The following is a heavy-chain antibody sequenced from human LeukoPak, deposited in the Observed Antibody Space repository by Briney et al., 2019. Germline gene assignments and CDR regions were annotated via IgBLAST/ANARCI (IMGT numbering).Heavy chain of an antibody. D-gene: IGHD1-7*01. CDR3: AREIAGTRGVDY. Sequence: SETLSLTCTVSGDSFSSYFWSWIRQPAGKGLEWIGRMYTSGITNSNPSLKSRVTMSVDTSKNQFSLNLTSVTAADTAVYYCAREIAGTRGVDYWGQGILVTVSS. CDR2: MYTSGIT. J-gene: IGHJ4*02. V-gene: IGHV4-4*07. CDR1: GDSFSSYF.